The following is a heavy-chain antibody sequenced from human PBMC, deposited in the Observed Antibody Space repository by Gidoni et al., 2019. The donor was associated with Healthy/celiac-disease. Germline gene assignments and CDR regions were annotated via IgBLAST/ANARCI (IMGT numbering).Heavy chain of an antibody. CDR2: IVVGSGNT. V-gene: IGHV1-58*02. CDR1: GFTFTSSS. D-gene: IGHD3-9*01. J-gene: IGHJ6*02. Sequence: HMQLVQSGPEVKKPATSVKVSCKASGFTFTSSSMQWVRQARGQRLEWIGWIVVGSGNTNYAQKFQERVTITRDMSTSTAYMELSSLRSEDTAVYYCAATYYDILTGYTPSYYYGMDVWGQGTTVTVSS. CDR3: AATYYDILTGYTPSYYYGMDV.